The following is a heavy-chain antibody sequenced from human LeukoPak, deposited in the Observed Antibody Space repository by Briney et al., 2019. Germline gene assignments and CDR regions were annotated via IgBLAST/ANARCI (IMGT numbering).Heavy chain of an antibody. D-gene: IGHD6-13*01. J-gene: IGHJ6*03. Sequence: ASVKVSCKASGYTFTGYYMHWVRQAPGQGLEWMGWINPNSGGTNYAQKFQGRVTMTRDTSISTAYMELSRLRSDDTAVYYCARDAAHSSSWYPYYYYYMDVWGKGTTVTISS. CDR3: ARDAAHSSSWYPYYYYYMDV. CDR1: GYTFTGYY. CDR2: INPNSGGT. V-gene: IGHV1-2*02.